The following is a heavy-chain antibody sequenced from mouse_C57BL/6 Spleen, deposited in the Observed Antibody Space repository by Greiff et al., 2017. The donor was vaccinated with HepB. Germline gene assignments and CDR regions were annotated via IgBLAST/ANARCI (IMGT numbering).Heavy chain of an antibody. CDR2: IDPSDSET. V-gene: IGHV1-52*01. J-gene: IGHJ3*01. CDR3: ARVGDYDPFFAY. D-gene: IGHD2-4*01. Sequence: QVQLQQPGAELVRPGSSVKLSCKASGYTFTSYWMHWVKQRPIQGLEWIGNIDPSDSETHYNQKFKDKATLTVDKSSSTAYMQLSSLTSEDSAVYYCARVGDYDPFFAYWGQGTLVTVSA. CDR1: GYTFTSYW.